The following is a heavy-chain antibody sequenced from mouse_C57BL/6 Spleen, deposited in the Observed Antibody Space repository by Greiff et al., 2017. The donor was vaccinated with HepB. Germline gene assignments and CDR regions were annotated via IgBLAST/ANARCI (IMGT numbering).Heavy chain of an antibody. J-gene: IGHJ2*01. CDR2: ISSGSSTI. CDR1: GFTFSDYG. D-gene: IGHD2-5*01. Sequence: EVMLVESGGGLVKPGGSLKLSCAASGFTFSDYGMHWVRQAPEKGLEWVAYISSGSSTIYYADTVKGRFTISRDNAKNTLFLQMTSLRSEDTAMYYCARGDYSNLDYWGQGTTLTVSS. CDR3: ARGDYSNLDY. V-gene: IGHV5-17*01.